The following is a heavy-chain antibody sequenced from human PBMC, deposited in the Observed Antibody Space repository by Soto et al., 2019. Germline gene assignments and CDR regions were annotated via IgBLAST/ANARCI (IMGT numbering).Heavy chain of an antibody. D-gene: IGHD3-10*01. CDR1: GGTFSSYT. Sequence: EASVKVSCKASGGTFSSYTISWVRQAPGQGLEWMGRIIPILGIANYAQKFQGRVTITADKSTSTAYMELSSLRSEDTAVYYCIRVSSSYYFDYWGQGTLVTVSS. CDR2: IIPILGIA. J-gene: IGHJ4*02. V-gene: IGHV1-69*02. CDR3: IRVSSSYYFDY.